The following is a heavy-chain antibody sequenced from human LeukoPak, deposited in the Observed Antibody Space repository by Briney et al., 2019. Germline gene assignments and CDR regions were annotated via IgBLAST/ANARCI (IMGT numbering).Heavy chain of an antibody. CDR3: ARDSAAGGYYYYTDV. V-gene: IGHV4-59*01. J-gene: IGHJ6*03. D-gene: IGHD6-19*01. Sequence: SETLSLTCTVSGGSISSYYWSWIRQPPGKGLEWIGYISHSGSTHYNPSLKSRITISVDTSKIHFSLNLTSVTAADTAVYYCARDSAAGGYYYYTDVWGKGTTVTISS. CDR1: GGSISSYY. CDR2: ISHSGST.